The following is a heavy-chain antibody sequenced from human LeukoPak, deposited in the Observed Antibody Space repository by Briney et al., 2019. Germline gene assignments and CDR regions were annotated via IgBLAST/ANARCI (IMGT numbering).Heavy chain of an antibody. D-gene: IGHD3-22*01. CDR3: ARDGRSDYYYDSSGNFDY. CDR2: INHSERT. V-gene: IGHV4-34*01. J-gene: IGHJ4*02. CDR1: GGTFSDYY. Sequence: PSETLSLTCAVYGGTFSDYYWSWIRQPPGKGLEWIADINHSERTNYNPSLNSRVAISVDTSKNQFSLKLSSVTAADTAVYYCARDGRSDYYYDSSGNFDYWGQGTLVTVSS.